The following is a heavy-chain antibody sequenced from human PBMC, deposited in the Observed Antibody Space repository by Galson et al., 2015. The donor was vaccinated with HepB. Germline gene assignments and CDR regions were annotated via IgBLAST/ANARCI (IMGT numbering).Heavy chain of an antibody. CDR1: GYTFTSYY. J-gene: IGHJ3*02. V-gene: IGHV1-46*01. D-gene: IGHD4-17*01. CDR2: INPSGGST. CDR3: ARDYGDGAFDI. Sequence: SVKVSCKASGYTFTSYYMHWVRQAPGQGLEWMGVINPSGGSTSYAQKFQGRVTMTRDTSTSTVYMELSSLRSEDTAVYYCARDYGDGAFDIWGQGTMVTVSS.